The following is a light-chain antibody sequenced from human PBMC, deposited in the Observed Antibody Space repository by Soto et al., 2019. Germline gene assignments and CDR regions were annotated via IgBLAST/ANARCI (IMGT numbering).Light chain of an antibody. CDR2: DVS. J-gene: IGLJ2*01. CDR1: SSDVGGYNY. CDR3: SSYTSSSTPYVV. V-gene: IGLV2-14*01. Sequence: QSALTQPASVSGSPGQSNTISCTGTSSDVGGYNYVSWYQQHPGKAPKLMIYDVSNRPSGVSNRFSGSKSGNTASLTISGLQAEDEADYYCSSYTSSSTPYVVFGGGTKVTVL.